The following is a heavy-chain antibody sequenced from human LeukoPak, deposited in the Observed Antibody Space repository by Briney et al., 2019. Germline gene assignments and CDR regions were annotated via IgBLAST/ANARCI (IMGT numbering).Heavy chain of an antibody. CDR2: ISSNGGST. V-gene: IGHV3-64*04. D-gene: IGHD2-15*01. CDR3: ARDIVFG. J-gene: IGHJ4*02. CDR1: GFTFSRYA. Sequence: GGSLRLYCSASGFTFSRYAMHWVRQAPGKGLEYVSGISSNGGSTYYADSVKGRFTISRDNAKNSLYLQMNSLRAEDTAVYYCARDIVFGRGQGTPVTVSS.